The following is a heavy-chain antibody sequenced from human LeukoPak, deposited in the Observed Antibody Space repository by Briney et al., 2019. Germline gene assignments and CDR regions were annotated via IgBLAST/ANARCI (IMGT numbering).Heavy chain of an antibody. CDR1: GGSISSYY. Sequence: PSETLSLTCTVSGGSISSYYWSWIRQPPGKGLEWIGYIYYSGSTNYNPSLKSRVTISVDTSKNQFSLKLSSVTAADTAVYYCARLRGYSYAYYYYYYMDVWGKGTTVTISS. CDR2: IYYSGST. V-gene: IGHV4-59*01. J-gene: IGHJ6*03. CDR3: ARLRGYSYAYYYYYYMDV. D-gene: IGHD5-18*01.